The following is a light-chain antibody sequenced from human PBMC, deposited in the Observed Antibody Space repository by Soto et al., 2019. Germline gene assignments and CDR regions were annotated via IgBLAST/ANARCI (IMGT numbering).Light chain of an antibody. V-gene: IGLV2-23*02. J-gene: IGLJ2*01. CDR1: SSDVGRYNL. CDR3: CSYAGSSTVV. Sequence: QSALTQPASVSGSPGQSITISCTGTSSDVGRYNLVSWYQQHPGKAPKLMIYEVSKRPSGVSNRFSGSKSGNTASLTISGLQAEDEADYYCCSYAGSSTVVFGGGTKVTVL. CDR2: EVS.